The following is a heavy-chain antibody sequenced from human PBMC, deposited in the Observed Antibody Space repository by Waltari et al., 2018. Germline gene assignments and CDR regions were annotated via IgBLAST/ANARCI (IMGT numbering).Heavy chain of an antibody. J-gene: IGHJ6*03. Sequence: QVQLVQSGAAAKKPGSSVRVACRASGGAFTGDSVNWVRQAPGKGLEWMGRIMPDISETKYAVKFQGRITITADKSTGTVYMELSSLRSDDTAVYYCAGGDGGYYYYKMDVWGQGTTVTVSS. CDR2: IMPDISET. D-gene: IGHD3-10*01. V-gene: IGHV1-69*02. CDR3: AGGDGGYYYYKMDV. CDR1: GGAFTGDS.